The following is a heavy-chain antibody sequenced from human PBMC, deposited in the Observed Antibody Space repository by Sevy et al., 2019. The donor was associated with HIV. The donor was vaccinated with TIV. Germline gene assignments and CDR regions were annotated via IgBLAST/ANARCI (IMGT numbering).Heavy chain of an antibody. CDR1: GYTFTGYY. Sequence: ASVKVSCKASGYTFTGYYMHWVRQAPGQGLEWMGWINPNSGGTNYAQKFQGRVTMTRDTSISTAYMELSRLRSDDTAVYYCARTGDSQWLPDYWGQRTLVTVSS. D-gene: IGHD6-19*01. V-gene: IGHV1-2*02. CDR2: INPNSGGT. CDR3: ARTGDSQWLPDY. J-gene: IGHJ4*02.